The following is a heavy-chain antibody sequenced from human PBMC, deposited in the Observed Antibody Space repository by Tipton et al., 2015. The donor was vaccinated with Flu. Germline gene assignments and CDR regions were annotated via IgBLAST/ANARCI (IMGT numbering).Heavy chain of an antibody. V-gene: IGHV4-59*08. CDR1: GDSISSYY. Sequence: ILSLTCTVSGDSISSYYWSWIRQPPGKGLEWIGYSHYSGSTNYSPSLKSRVTISVDTSKNHLSLKLSSVTAADTAVYYCARHRRPSSWDFDYWGQGSLVTVSS. CDR2: SHYSGST. D-gene: IGHD6-13*01. CDR3: ARHRRPSSWDFDY. J-gene: IGHJ4*02.